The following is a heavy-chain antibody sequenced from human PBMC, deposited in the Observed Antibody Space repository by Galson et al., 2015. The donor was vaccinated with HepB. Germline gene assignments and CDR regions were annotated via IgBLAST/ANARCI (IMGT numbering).Heavy chain of an antibody. CDR1: GYTFTSYG. CDR3: ARSVLYCSSTSCYYFLYFQH. J-gene: IGHJ1*01. V-gene: IGHV1-18*01. CDR2: ISAYNGNT. Sequence: SVKVSCKASGYTFTSYGISWVRQAPGQGLEWMGWISAYNGNTNYAQKLQGRVTMTTDTSTSTAYMELRSLRSDDTAVYYCARSVLYCSSTSCYYFLYFQHWGQGTLVTVSS. D-gene: IGHD2-2*01.